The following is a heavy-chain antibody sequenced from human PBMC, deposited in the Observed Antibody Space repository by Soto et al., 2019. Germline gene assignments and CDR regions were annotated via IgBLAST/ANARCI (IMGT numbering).Heavy chain of an antibody. D-gene: IGHD3-9*01. J-gene: IGHJ4*02. CDR1: GDSINSDKYY. Sequence: QLQLQESGPGLVKPSETLSLTCSVSGDSINSDKYYWGWIRQPPGKGLEWIGSIYFRGNTYYNPSLQTRPTISLVTSKSQFSLKLNSVTAADSAVYFCARLEGLATISYYFDFWGQGALVTVSS. CDR3: ARLEGLATISYYFDF. V-gene: IGHV4-39*01. CDR2: IYFRGNT.